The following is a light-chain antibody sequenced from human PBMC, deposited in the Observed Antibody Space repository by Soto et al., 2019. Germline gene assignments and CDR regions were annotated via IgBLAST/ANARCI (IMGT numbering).Light chain of an antibody. Sequence: AIQLTQSPSSLSASVGDKVTITCRTSQGISSALAWFQQKPGKAPELLIYDASSLQSGVPSRFSGSGSGTDFTLTISSLLPEDFATFYCQQFNSYPITFGGGTKVEIK. J-gene: IGKJ4*01. CDR3: QQFNSYPIT. CDR1: QGISSA. V-gene: IGKV1-13*02. CDR2: DAS.